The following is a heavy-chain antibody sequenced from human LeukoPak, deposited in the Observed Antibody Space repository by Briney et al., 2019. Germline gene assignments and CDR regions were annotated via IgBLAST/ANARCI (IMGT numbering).Heavy chain of an antibody. D-gene: IGHD1-26*01. CDR2: ISSSSSDR. Sequence: GGSLRLSCAASGFTFNTDSMNWVRQAPGKGLEWFSYISSSSSDRYYADSLKGRFTISRDNTKNSLYLQMNSLRAEDTAVYCCARGEVWFDTWGQGTLVTVSA. J-gene: IGHJ5*02. CDR3: ARGEVWFDT. CDR1: GFTFNTDS. V-gene: IGHV3-21*06.